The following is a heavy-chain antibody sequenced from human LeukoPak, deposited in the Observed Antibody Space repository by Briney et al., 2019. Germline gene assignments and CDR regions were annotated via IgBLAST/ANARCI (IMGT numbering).Heavy chain of an antibody. CDR1: GDSVSSNSAA. V-gene: IGHV6-1*01. Sequence: SQTLSLTCAISGDSVSSNSAAWNWIRQSPSRGLEWLGRTNYRSKWYNDYAVSVKSRITINPDTSKNQFSLQLNSVTPEDTAVYYCARDRSDSAAAGTPYYYYYYMDVWGKGTTVTVSS. CDR3: ARDRSDSAAAGTPYYYYYYMDV. D-gene: IGHD6-13*01. J-gene: IGHJ6*03. CDR2: TNYRSKWYN.